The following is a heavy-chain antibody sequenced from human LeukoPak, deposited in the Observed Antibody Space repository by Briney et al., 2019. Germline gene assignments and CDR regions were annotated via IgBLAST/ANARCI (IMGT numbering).Heavy chain of an antibody. V-gene: IGHV1-46*01. CDR3: ARVGGYCTNGVCYPFDY. J-gene: IGHJ4*02. CDR1: GYTFSSYY. D-gene: IGHD2-8*01. Sequence: ASVKVSCKASGYTFSSYYVHWVRQAPGQGLEWMGMIIPSDGFTSYAQKFQGRVTMTRDMSTSTVYMELSSLRSDDTAVYYCARVGGYCTNGVCYPFDYWGQGTLVTVSS. CDR2: IIPSDGFT.